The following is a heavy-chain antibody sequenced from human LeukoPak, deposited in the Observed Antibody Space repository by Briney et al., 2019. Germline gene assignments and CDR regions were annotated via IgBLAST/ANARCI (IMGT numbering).Heavy chain of an antibody. CDR1: GGSISSYY. CDR3: ASRSSIWSGYQDTLYYFDS. CDR2: LYYSGST. Sequence: PSETLSLTCTVSGGSISSYYWSWIRHPRGKRLEGIEHLYYSGSTNYNPSLKSRVTISVDTSKNQFPLKLSSVTAADTAVYYCASRSSIWSGYQDTLYYFDSWGQGTLVTVSS. J-gene: IGHJ4*02. V-gene: IGHV4-59*01. D-gene: IGHD3-3*01.